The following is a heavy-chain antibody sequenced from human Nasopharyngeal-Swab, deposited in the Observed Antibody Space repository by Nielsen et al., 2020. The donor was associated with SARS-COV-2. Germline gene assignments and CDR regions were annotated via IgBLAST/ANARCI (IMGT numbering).Heavy chain of an antibody. CDR2: IKDDGSEK. Sequence: GESLKISCAASGLTFSGYWMSWVRQAPGKGLEWVANIKDDGSEKYYVDSVKGRFTISRDNAKNSLYLQMSSLRVEDTAVYYCATARAYNYGPSFDYWGQGTLVTVSS. D-gene: IGHD5-18*01. CDR1: GLTFSGYW. J-gene: IGHJ4*02. V-gene: IGHV3-7*03. CDR3: ATARAYNYGPSFDY.